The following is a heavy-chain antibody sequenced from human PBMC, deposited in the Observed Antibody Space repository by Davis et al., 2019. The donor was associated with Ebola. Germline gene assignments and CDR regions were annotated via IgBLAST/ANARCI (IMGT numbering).Heavy chain of an antibody. Sequence: ASVKVSCKASGYTLTSYDINWVRQAAGEGLEWMAWMNPKSGKTGYAQKFQGRLNLTSNTSTSTAFMELSSLRSEDTAVYYCARNFLLWYMDVWGKGTTVTVSS. CDR1: GYTLTSYD. CDR2: MNPKSGKT. D-gene: IGHD3-10*01. J-gene: IGHJ6*04. CDR3: ARNFLLWYMDV. V-gene: IGHV1-8*01.